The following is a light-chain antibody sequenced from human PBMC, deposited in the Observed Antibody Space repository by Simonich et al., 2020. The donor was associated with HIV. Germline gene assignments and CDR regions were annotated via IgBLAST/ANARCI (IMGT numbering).Light chain of an antibody. J-gene: IGKJ5*01. Sequence: EIVMTQSPATLSVSPGERATLSCRASQSVSNNLAWYQQKPGQAPRLLIYGASTRATGIPARFSGSGSGTEFTLTISSMQSEDFAVYYCQQYNYWLITFGQGTRLEIK. CDR1: QSVSNN. V-gene: IGKV3-15*01. CDR3: QQYNYWLIT. CDR2: GAS.